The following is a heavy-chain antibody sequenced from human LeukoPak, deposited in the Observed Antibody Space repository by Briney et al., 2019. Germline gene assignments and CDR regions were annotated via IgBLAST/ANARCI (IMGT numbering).Heavy chain of an antibody. V-gene: IGHV4-59*12. D-gene: IGHD3-22*01. CDR3: ARDWASSGYYWGKDAFDI. J-gene: IGHJ3*02. Sequence: SPSETLSLTCTVSGGSISSYYWSWIRQPPGRGLEWIGYIHYTGSTNYKSSLKSRVTISVDTSKNQFSLKLSSVTAADTAVYYCARDWASSGYYWGKDAFDIWGQGTMVTVSS. CDR2: IHYTGST. CDR1: GGSISSYY.